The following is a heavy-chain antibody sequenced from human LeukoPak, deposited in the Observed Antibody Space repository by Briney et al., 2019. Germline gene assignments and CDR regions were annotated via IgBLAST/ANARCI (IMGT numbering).Heavy chain of an antibody. CDR3: ARQVSTSCYSN. CDR2: INYSGST. CDR1: GGSISSSSYY. D-gene: IGHD2-2*01. Sequence: SETLSLTCTVSGGSISSSSYYWGWFRQPPGKGLEGIATINYSGSTYYNLSLKSRVTMSVDTYKTQFSLRLRYVTAADTAVYYCARQVSTSCYSNWGQGTLVTVSS. J-gene: IGHJ4*02. V-gene: IGHV4-39*01.